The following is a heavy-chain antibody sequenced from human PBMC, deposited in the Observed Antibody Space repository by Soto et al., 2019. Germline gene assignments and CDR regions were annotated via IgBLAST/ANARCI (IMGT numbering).Heavy chain of an antibody. CDR1: GYSFTSYW. V-gene: IGHV5-51*03. CDR3: ARSWVVRGYHSYYGMDV. Sequence: EVQLVQSGAEVKKPGESLKISCKGSGYSFTSYWIAWVRQMPGKGLEWMGIIYPDDSDATYSPSFQGQVTISADTSISTAYLQWNSLKASDTAMYYCARSWVVRGYHSYYGMDVWGQGTTVTVSS. CDR2: IYPDDSDA. D-gene: IGHD3-10*01. J-gene: IGHJ6*02.